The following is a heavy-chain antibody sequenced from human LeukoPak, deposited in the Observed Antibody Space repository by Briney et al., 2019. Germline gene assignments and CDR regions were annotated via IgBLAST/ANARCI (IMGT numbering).Heavy chain of an antibody. CDR3: AKDRTVGASYWYFDL. CDR2: ISSSSSYI. CDR1: GFTFSSYS. Sequence: GGSLKLSCAASGFTFSSYSMNWVRQAPGKGLEWVSSISSSSSYIYYADSVKGRFTISRDSSRNTLFLHMNTLRAEDTAIYYCAKDRTVGASYWYFDLWGRGTLVTVSS. J-gene: IGHJ2*01. D-gene: IGHD1-26*01. V-gene: IGHV3-21*04.